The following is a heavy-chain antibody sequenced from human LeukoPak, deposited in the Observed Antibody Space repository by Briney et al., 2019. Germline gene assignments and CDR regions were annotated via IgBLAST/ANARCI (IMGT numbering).Heavy chain of an antibody. J-gene: IGHJ3*02. CDR1: GFTFSSYA. CDR2: ISYDGSNK. V-gene: IGHV3-30-3*01. D-gene: IGHD3-22*01. CDR3: AREPTYYYDSSGYYPNAFDI. Sequence: PGGSLRLSCAASGFTFSSYAMHWVRQAPGKGLEWVAVISYDGSNKYYADSVKGRFTISRDNAKNSLYLQMNSLRAEDTAVYYCAREPTYYYDSSGYYPNAFDIWGQGTMVTVSS.